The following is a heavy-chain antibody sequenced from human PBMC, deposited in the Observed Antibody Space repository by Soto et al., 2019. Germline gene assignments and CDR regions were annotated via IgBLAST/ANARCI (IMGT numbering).Heavy chain of an antibody. V-gene: IGHV1-69*06. CDR1: GGTFSSYA. Sequence: GASVKVSCKASGGTFSSYAISWVRQAPGQGLEWMGGIIPIFGTANYAQKFQGRVTITADKSTSTAYMELSSLRSEDTAVYYCARETYSSGWYEAFDIWGQGTMVTVSS. CDR2: IIPIFGTA. D-gene: IGHD6-19*01. J-gene: IGHJ3*02. CDR3: ARETYSSGWYEAFDI.